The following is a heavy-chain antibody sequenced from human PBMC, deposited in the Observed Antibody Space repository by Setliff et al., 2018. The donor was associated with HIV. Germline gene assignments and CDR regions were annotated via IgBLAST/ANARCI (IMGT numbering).Heavy chain of an antibody. CDR3: ARVLNPSDAFDI. J-gene: IGHJ3*02. Sequence: PSETLSLTCSVTGGSIINYFWGWIRMPPGKGLEWIGYIYYSGSSYYNPSLKSRVTISVDTSKNQFSVKLSSVTAADTAVYYCARVLNPSDAFDIWGQGTMVTVSS. V-gene: IGHV4-59*06. CDR1: GGSIINYF. CDR2: IYYSGSS.